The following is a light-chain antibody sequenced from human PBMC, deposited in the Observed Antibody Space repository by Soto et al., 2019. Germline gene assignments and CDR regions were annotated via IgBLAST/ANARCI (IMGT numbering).Light chain of an antibody. V-gene: IGLV3-21*01. CDR3: QVWDTSYDRPV. CDR2: YDS. CDR1: NIGSKS. J-gene: IGLJ2*01. Sequence: SYELTQPPSVSVAPGETARITCGGNNIGSKSVHWYQQKPGQAPVLVIYYDSDRPSGIPERFSGSKSGNTANLTISRVEAGDEADYYCQVWDTSYDRPVFGGGTKLTVL.